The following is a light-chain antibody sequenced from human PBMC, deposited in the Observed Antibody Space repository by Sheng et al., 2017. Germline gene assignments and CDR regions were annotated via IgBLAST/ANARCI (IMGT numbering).Light chain of an antibody. Sequence: IVLTQSPATLSLSRGERATLSCRASQSVSNSLAWYQQKPGQPPRLLIYDASKRATGLPARFSGSGSGTDFTLTISSLEPEDFAVYYCQHRSHWPPESTFGGGTKVEIK. CDR3: QHRSHWPPEST. CDR1: QSVSNS. J-gene: IGKJ4*01. CDR2: DAS. V-gene: IGKV3-11*01.